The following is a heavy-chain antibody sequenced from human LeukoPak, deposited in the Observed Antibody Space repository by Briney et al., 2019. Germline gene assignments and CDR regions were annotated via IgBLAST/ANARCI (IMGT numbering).Heavy chain of an antibody. D-gene: IGHD6-19*01. CDR2: IYYSGST. V-gene: IGHV4-39*07. Sequence: SETLSLTCTVSGGSISSSSYYWGWIRQPPGKGLEWIGSIYYSGSTYYNPSLKSRVTISVDTSKNQFSLKLSSVTAADTAVYYCARGPVWGYSSGSYGNWFDPWGQGTLVTVSS. CDR3: ARGPVWGYSSGSYGNWFDP. J-gene: IGHJ5*02. CDR1: GGSISSSSYY.